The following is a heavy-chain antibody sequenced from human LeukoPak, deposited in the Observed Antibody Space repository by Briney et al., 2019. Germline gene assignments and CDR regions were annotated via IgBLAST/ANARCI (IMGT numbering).Heavy chain of an antibody. Sequence: AASVKVSCKASGDTFIPYTFSWVRQAPGQGLEWMGRIMPILDIVNFAQMFQGRVTITADKSTTTAYMELTSLRSDDTAVYYCARDQGVAAAGVFDSWGQGTLVTVSS. CDR3: ARDQGVAAAGVFDS. D-gene: IGHD6-13*01. J-gene: IGHJ4*02. CDR1: GDTFIPYT. V-gene: IGHV1-69*10. CDR2: IMPILDIV.